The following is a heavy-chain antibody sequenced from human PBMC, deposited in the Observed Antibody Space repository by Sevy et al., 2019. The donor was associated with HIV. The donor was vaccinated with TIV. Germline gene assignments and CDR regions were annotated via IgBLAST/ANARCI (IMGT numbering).Heavy chain of an antibody. CDR2: VYHTGST. J-gene: IGHJ4*02. CDR3: AREPYFFDKSGYFWDY. CDR1: GVSVTSDTYY. V-gene: IGHV4-61*01. Sequence: SETLSLTCAVSGVSVTSDTYYWSWIRQPPGKGLEWIGYVYHTGSTNYSPSFKSRVTISIDTSKNQFSLRLFSVAAAGTAMYYCAREPYFFDKSGYFWDYWGQGILVTVSS. D-gene: IGHD3-22*01.